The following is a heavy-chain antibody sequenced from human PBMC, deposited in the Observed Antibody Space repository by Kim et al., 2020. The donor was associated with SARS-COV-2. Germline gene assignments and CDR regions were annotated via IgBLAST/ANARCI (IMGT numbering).Heavy chain of an antibody. D-gene: IGHD6-13*01. J-gene: IGHJ4*02. V-gene: IGHV3-21*01. Sequence: DSVKGRFTISRDNAKNSLYLQMNSLRAEDTAVYYCARDTEDSSRTWSFDNWGQGTLVTVSS. CDR3: ARDTEDSSRTWSFDN.